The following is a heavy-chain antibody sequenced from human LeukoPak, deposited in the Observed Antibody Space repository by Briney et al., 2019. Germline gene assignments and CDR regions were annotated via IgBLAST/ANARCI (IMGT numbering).Heavy chain of an antibody. Sequence: GGSLRLSCAASGFTFSSYSMNWVRQAPGKGLEWVSHITASGTAMFYADSVKGRFIISRDNAKNSLYLQMNSLRDEDTAVYYCASSGSYRFDYWGQGTLVTVSS. CDR1: GFTFSSYS. CDR3: ASSGSYRFDY. D-gene: IGHD1-26*01. J-gene: IGHJ4*02. V-gene: IGHV3-48*02. CDR2: ITASGTAM.